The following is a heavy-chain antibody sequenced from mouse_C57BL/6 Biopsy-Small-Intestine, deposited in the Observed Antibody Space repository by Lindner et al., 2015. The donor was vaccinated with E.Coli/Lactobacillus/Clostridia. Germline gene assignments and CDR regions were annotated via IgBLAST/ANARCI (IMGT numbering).Heavy chain of an antibody. CDR1: GFSFNTYA. J-gene: IGHJ3*01. V-gene: IGHV10-1*01. CDR2: IRSKSNNYAT. D-gene: IGHD2-9*01. Sequence: VQLQESGGGLVQPKGSLKLSCAASGFSFNTYAMNWVRQAPGKGLEWVARIRSKSNNYATYYADSVKDRLTISRDDSESMLYLQMNNLKTEDTAMYYCVRPYYGYDSFAYWGQGTLVTVSA. CDR3: VRPYYGYDSFAY.